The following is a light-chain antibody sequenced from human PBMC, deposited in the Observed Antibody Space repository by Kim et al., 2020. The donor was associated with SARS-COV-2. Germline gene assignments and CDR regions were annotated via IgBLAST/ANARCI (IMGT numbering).Light chain of an antibody. CDR1: LVNSGSHS. Sequence: GQVDTIPIPGNLVNSGSHSENGYQQHPPTAPTLLIHTNDQRPSGVLDRFSGSKSGTSASLAISGLQSADEADYYCAAWDDSLNGLVFGGGTKVTVL. CDR3: AAWDDSLNGLV. J-gene: IGLJ2*01. CDR2: TND. V-gene: IGLV1-44*01.